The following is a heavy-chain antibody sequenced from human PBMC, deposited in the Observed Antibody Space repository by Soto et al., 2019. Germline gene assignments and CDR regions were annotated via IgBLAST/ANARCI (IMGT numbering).Heavy chain of an antibody. J-gene: IGHJ4*02. V-gene: IGHV4-31*03. D-gene: IGHD2-2*01. Sequence: QVQLQESGPGLVKPSQTLSLTCTVSGGSISRGGNYWTWIRQHPGKGLEWIGYNYYSGSTYYNPSLKSRVTISVGTSKDQFAQRLSSVTAADTAVYYWARRPGIGSDGSSTRGRNIDYWGQGTLVSVSS. CDR2: NYYSGST. CDR3: ARRPGIGSDGSSTRGRNIDY. CDR1: GGSISRGGNY.